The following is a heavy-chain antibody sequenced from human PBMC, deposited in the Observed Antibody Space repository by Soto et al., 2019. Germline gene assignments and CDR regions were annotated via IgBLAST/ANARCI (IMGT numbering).Heavy chain of an antibody. CDR2: IYPGDSDT. CDR1: GYSFTSYW. CDR3: ARGGIAAPPYYYYGMDV. Sequence: ESLKISCKGSGYSFTSYWIGWVRQMPGKGLEWMGIIYPGDSDTRYSPSFQGQVTISADKSISTAYLQWSSLKASDTAMYYCARGGIAAPPYYYYGMDVWGQGTTVTVSS. J-gene: IGHJ6*02. V-gene: IGHV5-51*01. D-gene: IGHD6-6*01.